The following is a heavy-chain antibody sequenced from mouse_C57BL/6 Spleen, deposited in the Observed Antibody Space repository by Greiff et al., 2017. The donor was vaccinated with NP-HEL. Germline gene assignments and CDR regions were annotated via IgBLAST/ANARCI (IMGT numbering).Heavy chain of an antibody. CDR2: IYPGGGYT. V-gene: IGHV1-63*01. CDR1: GYTFTSYW. J-gene: IGHJ2*01. Sequence: QVQLKESGAELVRPGTSVKMSCKASGYTFTSYWIGWAKQRPGHGLEWIGDIYPGGGYTNYNEKFKGKATLTADKSSSTAYMQFSSLTSEDSAIYYCARRGMVTYYFDYWGQGTTLTVSS. D-gene: IGHD2-3*01. CDR3: ARRGMVTYYFDY.